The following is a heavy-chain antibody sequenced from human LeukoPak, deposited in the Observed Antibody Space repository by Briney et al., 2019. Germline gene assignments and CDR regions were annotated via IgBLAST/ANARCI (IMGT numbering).Heavy chain of an antibody. J-gene: IGHJ3*02. CDR2: IIPIFGTA. V-gene: IGHV1-69*05. Sequence: ASVKVSCKASGGTFSSYAISWGRQAPGQGLEWMGRIIPIFGTANYAQKFQGRVTITTDESTSTAYMELRSLRSDDTAVYYCYYYDSSGYSDAFDIWGQGTMVTVSS. D-gene: IGHD3-22*01. CDR1: GGTFSSYA. CDR3: YYYDSSGYSDAFDI.